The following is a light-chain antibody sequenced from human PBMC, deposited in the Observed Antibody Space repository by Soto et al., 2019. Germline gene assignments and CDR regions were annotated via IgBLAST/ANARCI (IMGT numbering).Light chain of an antibody. CDR3: LHYYTFPRT. CDR1: QGIRND. Sequence: DIQMTQSPSALSPSVGDRFTIPCRASQGIRNDLGWYQQKPGKAPKRLIYEASSLQSGVPSRFSGSGSGTDFTLTISSLQPEDFATYYCLHYYTFPRTFGQGTKVDIK. CDR2: EAS. V-gene: IGKV1-17*01. J-gene: IGKJ1*01.